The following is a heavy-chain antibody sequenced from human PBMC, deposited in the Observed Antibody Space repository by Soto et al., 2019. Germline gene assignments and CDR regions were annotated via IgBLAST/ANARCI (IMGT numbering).Heavy chain of an antibody. CDR1: GFTVSSNY. CDR3: ARYYDSSGYSPGAIDI. CDR2: IFSGGTT. D-gene: IGHD3-22*01. J-gene: IGHJ3*02. V-gene: IGHV3-53*01. Sequence: EVQLVESGGGLIQPGGSLRLSCAASGFTVSSNYMSWVRQAPGKGLEWVSVIFSGGTTYYADSVKGRFTISRDNSKDTLYLQMNSLRAEDTAVYYCARYYDSSGYSPGAIDIWGQGTMVTVSS.